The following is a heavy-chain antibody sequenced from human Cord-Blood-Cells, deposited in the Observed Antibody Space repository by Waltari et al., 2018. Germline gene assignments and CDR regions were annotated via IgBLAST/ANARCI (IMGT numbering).Heavy chain of an antibody. J-gene: IGHJ4*02. CDR1: GGTFSSYP. V-gene: IGHV1-69*04. D-gene: IGHD2-2*01. CDR3: ARDLGYCSSTSCYDY. Sequence: QVQLVQSGAEVKKPGSSVKVSCKASGGTFSSYPLSWVRQAPGQGLEWMGGIIPILGIANYAQKFQGRVTITADESTSTAYMELSSLRSEDTAVYYCARDLGYCSSTSCYDYWGQGTLDTVSS. CDR2: IIPILGIA.